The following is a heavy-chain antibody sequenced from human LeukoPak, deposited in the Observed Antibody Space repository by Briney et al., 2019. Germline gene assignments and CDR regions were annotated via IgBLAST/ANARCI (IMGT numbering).Heavy chain of an antibody. J-gene: IGHJ4*02. CDR2: IYYSGST. Sequence: PSETLSLTCTVSGGSISSYYWSWIRQPPGKGLEWIGYIYYSGSTNYNPSLKSRATISVDTSKNQFSLKLSSVTAADTAVYYCARGRRIAVAATREPLGYWGQGTLVTVSS. CDR1: GGSISSYY. D-gene: IGHD6-19*01. CDR3: ARGRRIAVAATREPLGY. V-gene: IGHV4-59*12.